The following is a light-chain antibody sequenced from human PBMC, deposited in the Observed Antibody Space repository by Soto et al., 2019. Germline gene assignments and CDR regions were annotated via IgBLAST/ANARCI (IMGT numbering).Light chain of an antibody. CDR2: DAS. V-gene: IGKV3-11*01. CDR1: QSINSNY. Sequence: EIVLPQSPGTRSLSPGERATLSCRASQSINSNYLAWYQQKPGQAPRLLIYDASNRATGIPARFSGSGSGTDFTLTISSLEPEAFAVYYCHQRSNWPITFGQGTRLEIK. CDR3: HQRSNWPIT. J-gene: IGKJ5*01.